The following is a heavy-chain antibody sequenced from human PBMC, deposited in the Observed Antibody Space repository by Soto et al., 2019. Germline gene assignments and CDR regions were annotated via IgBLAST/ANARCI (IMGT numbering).Heavy chain of an antibody. CDR1: GASLSDNY. CDR3: AREGSYSAYNFAHGIQLWSFDF. Sequence: SETLSLTCAVYGASLSDNYCNWLRQPPGKGLEWIGEINHSGNTNYNPSLKSRVTMSVGTSKNHFSLNLSSVTAADMAVYYCAREGSYSAYNFAHGIQLWSFDFWGQGALVTVSS. J-gene: IGHJ4*02. V-gene: IGHV4-34*01. CDR2: INHSGNT. D-gene: IGHD5-12*01.